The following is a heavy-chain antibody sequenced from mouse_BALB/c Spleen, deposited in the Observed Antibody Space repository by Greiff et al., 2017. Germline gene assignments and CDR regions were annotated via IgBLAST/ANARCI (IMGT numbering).Heavy chain of an antibody. D-gene: IGHD2-14*01. CDR2: IWSGGST. Sequence: QVQLQQQSGPGLVQPSQSLSITCTVSGFSLTSYGVHWVRQSPGKGLEWLGVIWSGGSTDYNAAFISRLSISKDNSKSQVFFKMNSLQANDTAIYYCARNGYDYYAMGYWGQGTSVTVSS. V-gene: IGHV2-2*02. CDR3: ARNGYDYYAMGY. J-gene: IGHJ4*01. CDR1: GFSLTSYG.